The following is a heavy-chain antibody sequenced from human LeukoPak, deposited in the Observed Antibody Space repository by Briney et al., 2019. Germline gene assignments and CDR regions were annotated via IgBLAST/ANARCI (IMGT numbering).Heavy chain of an antibody. Sequence: ASVKVSCKASGFTFTSYYMHWVRQAPGQGLEWMGIINPSGGSTSYAQKFQGRVTMTRDTSTSTVYMELSSLRSEDTAVYYCARDGVSIAARPDYYYYYMDVWGKGTTVTVSS. J-gene: IGHJ6*03. CDR2: INPSGGST. D-gene: IGHD6-6*01. CDR3: ARDGVSIAARPDYYYYYMDV. V-gene: IGHV1-46*01. CDR1: GFTFTSYY.